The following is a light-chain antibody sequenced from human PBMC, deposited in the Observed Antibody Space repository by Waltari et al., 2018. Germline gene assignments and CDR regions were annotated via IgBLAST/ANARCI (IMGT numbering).Light chain of an antibody. CDR3: ISYTTSDTMI. J-gene: IGLJ2*01. V-gene: IGLV2-14*03. Sequence: QSALTQPASVSGSPGQSITISCTGTSSDVGAYNYVSWYQQHPGKVPKLIIYDVSPRPSGVSFRFSGSKSDNTAARTISGLQAEDEADYYCISYTTSDTMIFGGGTKLTVL. CDR1: SSDVGAYNY. CDR2: DVS.